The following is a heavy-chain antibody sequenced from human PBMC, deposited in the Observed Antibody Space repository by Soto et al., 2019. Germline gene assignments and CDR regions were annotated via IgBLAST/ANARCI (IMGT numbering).Heavy chain of an antibody. V-gene: IGHV4-31*03. CDR1: GGSISSGVYY. CDR3: ARGGGADIVVVPAAIVSGDDAFDI. D-gene: IGHD2-2*01. J-gene: IGHJ3*02. CDR2: IYYSGST. Sequence: SETLSLTCTVSGGSISSGVYYWSWIRQHPGKGLEWIGYIYYSGSTYYNPSLKSRVTISVDTSKNQFSLKLSSVTAADTAVYYCARGGGADIVVVPAAIVSGDDAFDIWGQGAMVTVSS.